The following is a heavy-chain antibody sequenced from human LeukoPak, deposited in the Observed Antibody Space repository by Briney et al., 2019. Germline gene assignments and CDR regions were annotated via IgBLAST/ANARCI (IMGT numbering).Heavy chain of an antibody. Sequence: SETLSLTCTVSGGSISGSSYYWGWIRQPPGKGLEWIGTIYYRGNTYYNPSLKSRVSISVDTSKNQFSLSLRSVTAADTAVYYCARQYSDILTGYHRGELYWYFDLWGRGTLVTVSS. V-gene: IGHV4-39*07. CDR3: ARQYSDILTGYHRGELYWYFDL. D-gene: IGHD3-9*01. J-gene: IGHJ2*01. CDR2: IYYRGNT. CDR1: GGSISGSSYY.